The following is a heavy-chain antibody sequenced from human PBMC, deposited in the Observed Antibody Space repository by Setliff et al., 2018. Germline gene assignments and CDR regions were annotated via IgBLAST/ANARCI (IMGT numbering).Heavy chain of an antibody. CDR3: ATELRSPFWHFDL. V-gene: IGHV1-69*04. D-gene: IGHD3-3*01. CDR1: GSTLSGVV. Sequence: ASVKVSCKASGSTLSGVVFSWVRQAPGHGLEWMGRFIPVLGKPNYAPRFQGRLTITVDTSTGTSYMDLRSLRSDDTAIYYCATELRSPFWHFDLWGQGSLVTVSS. J-gene: IGHJ4*02. CDR2: FIPVLGKP.